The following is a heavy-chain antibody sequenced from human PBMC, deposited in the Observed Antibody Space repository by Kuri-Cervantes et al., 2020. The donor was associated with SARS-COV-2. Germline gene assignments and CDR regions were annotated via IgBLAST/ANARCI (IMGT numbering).Heavy chain of an antibody. D-gene: IGHD2-21*01. J-gene: IGHJ4*02. CDR2: ISGTGGGT. CDR1: GFTFKSYA. V-gene: IGHV3-23*01. Sequence: ATLSLTCAASGFTFKSYAMNWVRQAPGKGLEWVSGISGTGGGTYYADSVKGRFTISRANSKNMLYLEMKSLRVEDTAVYYCAKDRDNTGRPYFFEDWGQGTLVTVSS. CDR3: AKDRDNTGRPYFFED.